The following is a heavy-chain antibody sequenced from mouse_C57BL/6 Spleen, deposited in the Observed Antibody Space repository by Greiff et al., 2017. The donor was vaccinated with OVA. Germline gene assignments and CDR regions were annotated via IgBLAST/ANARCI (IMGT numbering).Heavy chain of an antibody. Sequence: EVQGVESGGGLVKPGGSLKLSCAASGFTFSDYGMHWVRQAPEKGLEWVAYISSGSSTIYYADTVKGRFTISRDNAKNTLFLQMTSLRSEDTAMEYCAGRDYDYWYFDVWGTGTTVTVSS. J-gene: IGHJ1*03. V-gene: IGHV5-17*01. D-gene: IGHD2-4*01. CDR3: AGRDYDYWYFDV. CDR1: GFTFSDYG. CDR2: ISSGSSTI.